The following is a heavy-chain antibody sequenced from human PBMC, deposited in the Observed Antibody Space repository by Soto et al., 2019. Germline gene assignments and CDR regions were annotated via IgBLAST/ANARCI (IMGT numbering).Heavy chain of an antibody. Sequence: GGSLRLSCAASGFTFSSYGMHWVRQAPGKGLEWVAVISYDGSNKYYADSVKGRFTISRDNSKNTLYLQMNSLRAEDTAVYYCAKPTHGSSWYTAFDIWGQGTMVTVSS. V-gene: IGHV3-30*18. CDR1: GFTFSSYG. J-gene: IGHJ3*02. CDR3: AKPTHGSSWYTAFDI. D-gene: IGHD6-13*01. CDR2: ISYDGSNK.